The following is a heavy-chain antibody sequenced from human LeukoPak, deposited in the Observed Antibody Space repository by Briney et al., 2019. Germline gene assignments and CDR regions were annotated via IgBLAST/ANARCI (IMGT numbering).Heavy chain of an antibody. D-gene: IGHD6-19*01. CDR2: IHDSGSS. CDR1: GGSINSGSFY. J-gene: IGHJ4*02. CDR3: ARLPVSGQTGRYFDY. V-gene: IGHV4-61*01. Sequence: SETLSLTCTVSGGSINSGSFYWNWIRQPPGKGLEWIAYIHDSGSSNSNPSLRSRVTISVDTSKNEFSLNVRSATAADTAVYYCARLPVSGQTGRYFDYWGQGTLVTVSS.